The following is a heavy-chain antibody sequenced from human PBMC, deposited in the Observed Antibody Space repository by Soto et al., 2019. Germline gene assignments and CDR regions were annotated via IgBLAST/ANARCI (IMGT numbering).Heavy chain of an antibody. J-gene: IGHJ6*02. V-gene: IGHV5-51*01. Sequence: GESLKISCKGSGYSFTSYWIGWVRQMPGKGPEWMGIIYPGDSDTKYNPSFQGQVTISADKSITTTYLQWSSLKASDTAIYYCAASIFYYGMDVWGQGTTVTVSS. CDR2: IYPGDSDT. CDR3: AASIFYYGMDV. CDR1: GYSFTSYW.